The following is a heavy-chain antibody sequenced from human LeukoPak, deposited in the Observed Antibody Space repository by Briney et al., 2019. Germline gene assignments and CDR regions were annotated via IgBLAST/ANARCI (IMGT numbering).Heavy chain of an antibody. V-gene: IGHV5-51*01. CDR2: IYPGDSDT. J-gene: IGHJ4*02. Sequence: GESLKISCKGSGYSFSSYWIGWVRPMPGKGLEWMGIIYPGDSDTRYSPSFQGQVTISADKSISTAYLQWSSLKASDTAMYYCARGGSYSGSYYDYCDYWGQGTLVTVSS. D-gene: IGHD1-26*01. CDR3: ARGGSYSGSYYDYCDY. CDR1: GYSFSSYW.